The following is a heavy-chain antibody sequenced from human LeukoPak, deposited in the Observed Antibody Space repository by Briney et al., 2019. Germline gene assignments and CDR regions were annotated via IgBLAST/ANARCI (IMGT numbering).Heavy chain of an antibody. J-gene: IGHJ4*02. V-gene: IGHV3-74*01. CDR2: INSDGSST. CDR3: AREYDFWSGYLDY. CDR1: GFTFSSNW. Sequence: GGSLRLSCAASGFTFSSNWMHWVRQAPGKGLVWVSRINSDGSSTSYADSVKGRFTISRDNAKNTLYLQMNSLRAEDTAVYYCAREYDFWSGYLDYWGQGTLVTVSS. D-gene: IGHD3-3*01.